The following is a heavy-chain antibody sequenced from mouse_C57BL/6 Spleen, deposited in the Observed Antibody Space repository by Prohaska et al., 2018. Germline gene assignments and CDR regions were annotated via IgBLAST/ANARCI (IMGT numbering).Heavy chain of an antibody. CDR2: IDPETGGT. CDR3: TRKAPYYYAMDY. V-gene: IGHV1-15*01. CDR1: GYTFTDYE. J-gene: IGHJ4*01. Sequence: GAELVRPGASVTPSCKASGYTFTDYEMHWVKQTPVHGLEWIGAIDPETGGTAYNQKFKGKAILTADKSSSTAYMELRSLTSEDSAVYYCTRKAPYYYAMDYWGQGTSVTVSS.